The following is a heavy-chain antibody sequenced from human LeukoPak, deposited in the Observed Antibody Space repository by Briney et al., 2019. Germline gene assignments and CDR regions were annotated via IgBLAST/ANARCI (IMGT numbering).Heavy chain of an antibody. CDR2: INHSGST. CDR3: ARGRRSGGSCYLY. D-gene: IGHD2-15*01. Sequence: SETLSLTCAVYGGSFSGYYWSWIRQPPGKGLEWIGEINHSGSTNYNPSLKSRVTISADTSKNQFSLKLSSVTAADTAVYYCARGRRSGGSCYLYWGQGTLVTVSS. V-gene: IGHV4-34*01. J-gene: IGHJ4*02. CDR1: GGSFSGYY.